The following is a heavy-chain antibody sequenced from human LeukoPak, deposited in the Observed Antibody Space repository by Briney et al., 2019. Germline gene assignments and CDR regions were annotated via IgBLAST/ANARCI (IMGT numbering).Heavy chain of an antibody. CDR1: GFTFSSYE. CDR3: AKVSFDYDSSGYYHPTFDY. CDR2: ISGSGGST. V-gene: IGHV3-23*01. D-gene: IGHD3-22*01. Sequence: GGSLRLSCAASGFTFSSYEMNWVRQAPGKGLEWVSAISGSGGSTYYADSVKGRFTISRDNSKNTLYLQMNSLRAEDTAVYYCAKVSFDYDSSGYYHPTFDYWGQGTLVTVSS. J-gene: IGHJ4*02.